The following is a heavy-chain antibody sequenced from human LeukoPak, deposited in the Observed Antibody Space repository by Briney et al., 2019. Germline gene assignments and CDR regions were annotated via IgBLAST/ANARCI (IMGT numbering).Heavy chain of an antibody. CDR3: ARGSYCSETRCHGYYYMDV. J-gene: IGHJ6*03. V-gene: IGHV4-61*09. CDR1: GGSINSGTYY. D-gene: IGHD2-2*01. CDR2: MYSGGST. Sequence: SETLSLTCTVSGGSINSGTYYWSWLRQPAGKGLEWIGHMYSGGSTNYNPSLKSRVTISVDTSKYQLSLKLSSVTAADTAVYYCARGSYCSETRCHGYYYMDVWGKGTTVTVSS.